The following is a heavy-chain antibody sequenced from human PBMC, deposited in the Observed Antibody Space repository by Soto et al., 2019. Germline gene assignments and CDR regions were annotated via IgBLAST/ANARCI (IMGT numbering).Heavy chain of an antibody. D-gene: IGHD6-19*01. Sequence: QVQLVESGGGVVQPGRSLRLSCAASGFTFSSYGMHWVRQAPGKGQEWVAVIWYDGSNKYYADSVKGRFTISRDNSKNTLYLQMNSLRAEDTAVYYCARDKAVPLDVWGQGTTVTVSS. CDR1: GFTFSSYG. CDR3: ARDKAVPLDV. J-gene: IGHJ6*02. CDR2: IWYDGSNK. V-gene: IGHV3-33*01.